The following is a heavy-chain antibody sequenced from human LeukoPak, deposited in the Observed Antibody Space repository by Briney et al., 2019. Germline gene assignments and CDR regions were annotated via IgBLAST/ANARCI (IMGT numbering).Heavy chain of an antibody. CDR3: ATYYYDSSAQRGDDAFDI. J-gene: IGHJ3*02. CDR2: ISSSGSTI. D-gene: IGHD3-22*01. Sequence: GGSLRLSCVDSGFTFSTYAMHWVRQAPGKGLEWVSYISSSGSTIYYADSVKGRFTVSRDNAKKSLYLQMNSLRAEDTAIYYCATYYYDSSAQRGDDAFDIWGQGTMVTVSS. CDR1: GFTFSTYA. V-gene: IGHV3-48*03.